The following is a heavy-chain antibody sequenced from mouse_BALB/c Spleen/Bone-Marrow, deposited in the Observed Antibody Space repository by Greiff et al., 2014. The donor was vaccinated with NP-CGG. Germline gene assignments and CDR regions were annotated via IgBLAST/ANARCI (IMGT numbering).Heavy chain of an antibody. CDR2: IDPANGNT. V-gene: IGHV14-3*02. J-gene: IGHJ3*01. D-gene: IGHD1-1*01. Sequence: VQLQQSGAELVKPGVSVKLSCTASGFNIKDTYMHWVKQRPEQGLEWIGRIDPANGNTKYDPKFQGKATITADTSSNTAYLQISSLTSEDTAVYYCASYYYGSSSFAYWGQGTMVTVSA. CDR3: ASYYYGSSSFAY. CDR1: GFNIKDTY.